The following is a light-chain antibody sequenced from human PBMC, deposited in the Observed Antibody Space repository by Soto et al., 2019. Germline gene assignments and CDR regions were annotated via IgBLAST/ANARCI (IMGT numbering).Light chain of an antibody. V-gene: IGLV2-11*01. CDR3: CSYAGSQRNV. CDR2: DVS. CDR1: SSDVGTYNY. J-gene: IGLJ1*01. Sequence: QSALTQPRSVSGSLGQSVTISFTGTSSDVGTYNYVSLYQQHPGPPKVMIYDVSERPSGVPDRFSGSKSGNTASLTISGLQAEDEADYYCCSYAGSQRNVLGTGTKLTVL.